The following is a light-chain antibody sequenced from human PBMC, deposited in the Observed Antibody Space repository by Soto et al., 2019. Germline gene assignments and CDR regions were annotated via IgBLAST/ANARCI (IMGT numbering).Light chain of an antibody. V-gene: IGLV2-14*01. CDR1: SSDVGFYNY. J-gene: IGLJ1*01. CDR2: EVS. CDR3: SSYTTSSTRV. Sequence: QSALTQPASVSGSPGQSIAISCTGSSSDVGFYNYVSWYQQHPGEVPKLIIFEVSNRPSGVSNRFSGSKSGNTASLTISGLRAEDEAAYYCSSYTTSSTRVFGTGTKVTVL.